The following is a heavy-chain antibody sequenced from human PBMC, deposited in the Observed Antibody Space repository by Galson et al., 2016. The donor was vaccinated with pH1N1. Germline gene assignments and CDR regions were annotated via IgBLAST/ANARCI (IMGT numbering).Heavy chain of an antibody. CDR2: ISFDGRNE. J-gene: IGHJ2*01. CDR1: GFTFSNYA. V-gene: IGHV3-30*04. Sequence: SLRLSCAASGFTFSNYAIHWVRQAPGKGLEWVAVISFDGRNEYYADSVKGRFTIYRDNSTNTMYLQMNSLRAEDTAVYYCARDRFLDNWYFDLWGRGTLVTVSS. D-gene: IGHD3/OR15-3a*01. CDR3: ARDRFLDNWYFDL.